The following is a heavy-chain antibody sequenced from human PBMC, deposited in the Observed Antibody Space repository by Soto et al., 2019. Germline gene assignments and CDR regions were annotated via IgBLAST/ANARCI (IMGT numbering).Heavy chain of an antibody. CDR1: GGSISSYY. CDR2: IYYSGST. J-gene: IGHJ3*02. Sequence: SETLSLTCTVSGGSISSYYWSWIRQPPGKGLEWILYIYYSGSTNYNPSLKSLVTISVDTSKNQFSLKLSSVNAADTAVYYCARVKSITIFRVALDAXDIWGQGTRVTXSX. D-gene: IGHD3-3*01. V-gene: IGHV4-59*01. CDR3: ARVKSITIFRVALDAXDI.